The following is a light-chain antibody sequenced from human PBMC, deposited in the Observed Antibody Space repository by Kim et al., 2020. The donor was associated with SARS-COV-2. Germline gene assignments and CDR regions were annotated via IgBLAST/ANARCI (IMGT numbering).Light chain of an antibody. Sequence: ASVGARVTITCRASQSINTYVNWYQQRPGKAPTLLIYAASSLQPGVPPRFRGSGSGTDFTLTITSPQPEDFATYFCQQSLSTPYTFGQGTKLEI. CDR2: AAS. CDR1: QSINTY. J-gene: IGKJ2*01. V-gene: IGKV1-39*01. CDR3: QQSLSTPYT.